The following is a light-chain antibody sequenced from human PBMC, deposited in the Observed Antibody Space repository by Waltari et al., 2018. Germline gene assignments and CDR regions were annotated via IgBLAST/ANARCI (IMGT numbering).Light chain of an antibody. CDR1: QVISSH. Sequence: DIQLTQSPSFLSASVGDRVTITCRASQVISSHLAWYQQEPGKAPKPLIYAASTLQTGVPSRCSGSGSGTEFTLRISSLQPEDFGSYYCQQLHAYPLSFGGGTKVEIK. CDR2: AAS. J-gene: IGKJ4*01. V-gene: IGKV1-9*01. CDR3: QQLHAYPLS.